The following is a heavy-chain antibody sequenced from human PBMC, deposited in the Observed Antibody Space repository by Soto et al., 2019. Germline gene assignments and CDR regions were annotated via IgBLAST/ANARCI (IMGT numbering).Heavy chain of an antibody. J-gene: IGHJ4*02. D-gene: IGHD6-19*01. Sequence: SETLSLTCTVSGGSISSYYWSWIRQPPGKGLEWIGYIYYSGSTNYNPSLKSRVTISVDTSKNQFSLKLSSVTAADTAVYYCAIFVVSSGWLTYFDYWGQGTLVTVSS. CDR1: GGSISSYY. CDR3: AIFVVSSGWLTYFDY. V-gene: IGHV4-59*12. CDR2: IYYSGST.